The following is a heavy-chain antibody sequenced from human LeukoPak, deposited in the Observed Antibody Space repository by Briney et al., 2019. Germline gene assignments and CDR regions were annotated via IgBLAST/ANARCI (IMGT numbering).Heavy chain of an antibody. J-gene: IGHJ5*02. CDR2: IYYSGST. V-gene: IGHV4-39*01. CDR3: ARCSLYCSSTSCYRWFDP. Sequence: SETLSLTCTVSGGSISSSSYYWGWIRQPPGKGLEWIGSIYYSGSTYYNPSLKSRVTISVDTSKNQFSLKLSSVTAADTAVYYCARCSLYCSSTSCYRWFDPWGQGTLVTVSS. CDR1: GGSISSSSYY. D-gene: IGHD2-2*02.